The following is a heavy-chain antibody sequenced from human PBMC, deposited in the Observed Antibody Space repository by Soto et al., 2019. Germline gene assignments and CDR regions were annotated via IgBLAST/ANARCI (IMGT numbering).Heavy chain of an antibody. CDR1: GGSFSGYY. CDR2: INHSGST. J-gene: IGHJ5*02. D-gene: IGHD3-10*01. V-gene: IGHV4-34*01. CDR3: AREAVRHYYCSGSYYNQGWFDP. Sequence: SETLSLTCAVYGGSFSGYYWSWIRHPPGKGLEWIGEINHSGSTNYNPSLKSRVTISVDTSKNQFSLKLSSVTAADTAVYYCAREAVRHYYCSGSYYNQGWFDPWGQGTLVSVSS.